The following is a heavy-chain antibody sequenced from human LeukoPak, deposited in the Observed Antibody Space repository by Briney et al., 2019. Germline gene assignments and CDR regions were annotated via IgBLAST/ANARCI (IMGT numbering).Heavy chain of an antibody. J-gene: IGHJ4*02. V-gene: IGHV3-7*01. D-gene: IGHD4-23*01. CDR3: ARDAGYGGNSDY. Sequence: GGSLRLSCAASGFTFNMYWMTWVRQAPGKGLESVAYINKDGSDKYYVDSVKGRFTVSRDNAKNSLYLQMNSLRAEDTAVYYCARDAGYGGNSDYWGQGTLVTVTS. CDR2: INKDGSDK. CDR1: GFTFNMYW.